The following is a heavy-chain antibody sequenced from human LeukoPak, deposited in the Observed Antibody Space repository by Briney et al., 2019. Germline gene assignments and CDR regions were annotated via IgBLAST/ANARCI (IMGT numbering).Heavy chain of an antibody. Sequence: PGGSLRLSCAASGFTFSAYAMHWVRQAPGKGLEWVAVISSDGSIKYYADSVKGRFTISRDNSENTMWLQMGSLRAEDTAVYYCARGSVSKYRFFDNWGQGILVTVSS. V-gene: IGHV3-30*04. CDR1: GFTFSAYA. D-gene: IGHD3-3*02. CDR3: ARGSVSKYRFFDN. J-gene: IGHJ4*02. CDR2: ISSDGSIK.